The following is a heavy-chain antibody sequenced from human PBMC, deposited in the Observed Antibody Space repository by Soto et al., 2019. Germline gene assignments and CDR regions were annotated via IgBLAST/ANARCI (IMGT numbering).Heavy chain of an antibody. CDR2: INSDGSST. CDR1: GFTFSSYW. CDR3: AREESENDFWSGYNGMDV. Sequence: GGSLRLSCAASGFTFSSYWMHWVRQAPGKGLVWVSRINSDGSSTSYADSVKGRFTISRDNAKNTLYLQMNSLRAEDTAVYYCAREESENDFWSGYNGMDVWGHGTTVTVSS. V-gene: IGHV3-74*01. D-gene: IGHD3-3*01. J-gene: IGHJ6*02.